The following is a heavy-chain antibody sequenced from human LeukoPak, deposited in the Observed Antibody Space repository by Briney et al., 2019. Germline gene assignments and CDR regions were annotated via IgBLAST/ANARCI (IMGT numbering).Heavy chain of an antibody. D-gene: IGHD1-26*01. J-gene: IGHJ5*02. V-gene: IGHV4-59*01. CDR1: GGSISSYY. Sequence: PSETLSLTCTVSGGSISSYYWSWIRQPPGKGLVWIGYIYYSGNTNYNPSLKSRVTISVDTSKNQFSLKLSSVTAADTAVYYCARGIIVGATWGENDNWFDPWGQGTLVTVSS. CDR2: IYYSGNT. CDR3: ARGIIVGATWGENDNWFDP.